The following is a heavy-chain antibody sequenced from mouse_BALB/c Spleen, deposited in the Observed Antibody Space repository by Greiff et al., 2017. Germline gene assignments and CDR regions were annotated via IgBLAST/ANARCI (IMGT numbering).Heavy chain of an antibody. CDR1: GYSITSDYA. D-gene: IGHD2-2*01. V-gene: IGHV3-2*02. J-gene: IGHJ2*01. Sequence: EVKLVESGPGLVKPSQSLSLTCTVTGYSITSDYAWNWIRQFPGNKLEWMGYISYSGSTSYNPSLKSRISITRDTSKNQFFLQLNSVTTEDTATYYCARRGGYLYYFDYWGQGTTLTVSS. CDR2: ISYSGST. CDR3: ARRGGYLYYFDY.